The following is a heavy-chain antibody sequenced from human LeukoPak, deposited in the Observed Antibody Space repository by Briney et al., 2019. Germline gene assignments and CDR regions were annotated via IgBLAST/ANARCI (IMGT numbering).Heavy chain of an antibody. D-gene: IGHD3-3*01. CDR2: ITSNGKSV. CDR1: GFTFSDYY. V-gene: IGHV3-11*04. CDR3: ARAGVDTSGYYYQGFDY. Sequence: PGGSLRLSCAASGFTFSDYYMSWIRQAPGKGLEWVSYITSNGKSVYYAASVKGRFTISRDNAKNSLYLQVNSLTAEDTAVYYCARAGVDTSGYYYQGFDYWGQGTLVTVSS. J-gene: IGHJ4*02.